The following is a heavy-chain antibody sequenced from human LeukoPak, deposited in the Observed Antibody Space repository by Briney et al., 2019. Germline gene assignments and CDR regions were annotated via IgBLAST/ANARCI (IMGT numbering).Heavy chain of an antibody. CDR3: ARHEEEDGYNAKTFDS. D-gene: IGHD5-24*01. Sequence: SETLSLTCTVSGVSISSSNNFWGWIRQPPGKGLEWIRSMHCRGTTYYIPSLKSRVTISVDTSKNQFSLKLSSVTAADTAVYYCARHEEEDGYNAKTFDSWGQGTLVTVSS. CDR2: MHCRGTT. CDR1: GVSISSSNNF. V-gene: IGHV4-39*01. J-gene: IGHJ4*02.